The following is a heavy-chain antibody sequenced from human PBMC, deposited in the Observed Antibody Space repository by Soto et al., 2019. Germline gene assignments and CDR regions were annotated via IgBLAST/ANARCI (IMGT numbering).Heavy chain of an antibody. CDR1: GFTFSSYA. CDR3: ARARQLTLIDY. V-gene: IGHV3-30*04. J-gene: IGHJ4*02. CDR2: ISYDGSNK. Sequence: GGSLRLSCAASGFTFSSYAMHWVRQAPGKGLEWVAVISYDGSNKYYADSVKGRFTISRDNSKNTLYLQMNSLRAEDTAVYYCARARQLTLIDYWGQGTLVTVSS. D-gene: IGHD5-18*01.